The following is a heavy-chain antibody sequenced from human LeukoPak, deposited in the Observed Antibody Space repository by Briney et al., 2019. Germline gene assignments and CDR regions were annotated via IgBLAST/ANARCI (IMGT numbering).Heavy chain of an antibody. V-gene: IGHV3-33*08. CDR2: IWYDGSNK. CDR3: ARVSEGGYYDSSGYHLDY. D-gene: IGHD3-22*01. CDR1: GFTFSSYG. Sequence: PGRSLRLPCAASGFTFSSYGMHWVRQAPGKGLEWVAVIWYDGSNKYYADSVKGRFTISRDNSKNTLYLQMNSLRAEDTAVYYCARVSEGGYYDSSGYHLDYWGQGTLVTVSS. J-gene: IGHJ4*02.